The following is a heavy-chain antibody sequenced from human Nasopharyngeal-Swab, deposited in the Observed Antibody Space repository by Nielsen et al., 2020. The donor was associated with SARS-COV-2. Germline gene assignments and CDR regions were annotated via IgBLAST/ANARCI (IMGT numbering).Heavy chain of an antibody. CDR3: AGGGHSGYDSNYYYGMDV. Sequence: LSLTCAASGFTFSSYGMHWVRPAPGKGLEWVAVIWYDGSNKYYADSVKGRFTISRDNSKNTLYLQMNSLRAEDTAVYYCAGGGHSGYDSNYYYGMDVWGQGTTVTVSS. V-gene: IGHV3-33*01. J-gene: IGHJ6*02. CDR1: GFTFSSYG. D-gene: IGHD5-12*01. CDR2: IWYDGSNK.